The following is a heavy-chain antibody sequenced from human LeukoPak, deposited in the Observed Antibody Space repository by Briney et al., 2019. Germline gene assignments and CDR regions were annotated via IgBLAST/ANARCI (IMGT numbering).Heavy chain of an antibody. CDR3: AKEPYYYDSSGYHY. J-gene: IGHJ4*02. CDR2: INGSGDRT. CDR1: GFTFSSYA. D-gene: IGHD3-22*01. V-gene: IGHV3-23*01. Sequence: GGSLRLSCVASGFTFSSYAMNWVRQAPGKGLEWVSSINGSGDRTYYADSVKGRFTISRDNSKNTLYLQMNSLRAEDTAVYYCAKEPYYYDSSGYHYWGQGTLVTVSS.